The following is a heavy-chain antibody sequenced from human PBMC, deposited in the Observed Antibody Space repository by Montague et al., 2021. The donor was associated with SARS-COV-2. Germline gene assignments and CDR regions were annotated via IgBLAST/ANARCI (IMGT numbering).Heavy chain of an antibody. V-gene: IGHV4-4*02. CDR2: ISYGGIA. J-gene: IGHJ4*02. CDR3: AGKVLTVPADY. CDR1: GVSITSTNW. Sequence: SETLSLTCAVSGVSITSTNWWSLDRQPPGKGLEWIGEISYGGIATYSPSLKSRATISMDRSRNLFTLKLSSVTAADTAIYYCAGKVLTVPADYWGQGTLVTVS. D-gene: IGHD4-11*01.